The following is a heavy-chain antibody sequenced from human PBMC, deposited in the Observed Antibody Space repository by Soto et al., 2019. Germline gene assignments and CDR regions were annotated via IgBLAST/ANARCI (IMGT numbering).Heavy chain of an antibody. CDR2: INPSGGST. CDR3: ARDLEDRYETAKWFDP. J-gene: IGHJ5*02. Sequence: GASVKVSCKASGYTFTSYYMHWVRQAPGQGLEWMGIINPSGGSTSYAQKFQGRVTMTRDTSTSTVYMELSSLRSEDTAVYYCARDLEDRYETAKWFDPWGQGTLVTVSS. V-gene: IGHV1-46*01. CDR1: GYTFTSYY. D-gene: IGHD3-16*02.